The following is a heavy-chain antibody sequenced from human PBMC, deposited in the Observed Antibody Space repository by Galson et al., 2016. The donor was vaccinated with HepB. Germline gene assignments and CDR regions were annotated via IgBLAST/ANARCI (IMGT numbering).Heavy chain of an antibody. J-gene: IGHJ4*02. CDR2: IYYSGST. CDR1: GGSIRSSTYF. D-gene: IGHD5-18*01. Sequence: SETLSLTCTVSGGSIRSSTYFWGWIRQPPGKGLEWIGSIYYSGSTYHNPSLQSRVTMTVDTSRNQFLLRLSSVTAADTPFYYFARIGYSSGAWFYWGQGTPVTVSS. V-gene: IGHV4-39*01. CDR3: ARIGYSSGAWFY.